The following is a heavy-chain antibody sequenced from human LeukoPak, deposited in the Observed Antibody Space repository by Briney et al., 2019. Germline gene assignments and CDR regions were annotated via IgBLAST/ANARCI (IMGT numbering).Heavy chain of an antibody. V-gene: IGHV4-59*12. CDR2: IYYSGST. J-gene: IGHJ3*02. Sequence: PSETLSLTCTVSGGSISSYYWSWIRQPPGKGLEWIGYIYYSGSTSYNPSLKSRVTISVDTSKSQFSLKLTSVTAADTAVYYCAREKSIAARYDAFDIWGQGTMVTVSS. CDR1: GGSISSYY. CDR3: AREKSIAARYDAFDI. D-gene: IGHD6-6*01.